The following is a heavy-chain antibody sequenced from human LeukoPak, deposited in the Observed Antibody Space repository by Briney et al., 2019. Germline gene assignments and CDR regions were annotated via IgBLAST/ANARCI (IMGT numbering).Heavy chain of an antibody. J-gene: IGHJ3*02. CDR3: ARTAMIVVVYDAFDI. CDR1: GGSVSSSNYY. V-gene: IGHV4-39*07. Sequence: PSETLSLTCTVSGGSVSSSNYYWGWIRQPPGKGLEWIGSIYYSGNTFYNPSLKSRVTISVDTSKNQFSLNLSSVTAADTAMYYCARTAMIVVVYDAFDIWGQGTMVTVSS. D-gene: IGHD3-22*01. CDR2: IYYSGNT.